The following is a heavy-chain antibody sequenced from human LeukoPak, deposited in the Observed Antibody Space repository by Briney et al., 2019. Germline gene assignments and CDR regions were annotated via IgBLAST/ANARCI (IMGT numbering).Heavy chain of an antibody. CDR1: GFTFSSYA. D-gene: IGHD3-16*01. CDR3: ARKPPWVYGMDV. Sequence: GGSLRLSCAASGFTFSSYAMGWVRQAPGKGLEWVSAISGSGGSTYYADSVKGRFTISRDNSKNTLYLQMNSLRAEDTAVYYCARKPPWVYGMDVWGQGTTVTVSS. V-gene: IGHV3-23*01. J-gene: IGHJ6*02. CDR2: ISGSGGST.